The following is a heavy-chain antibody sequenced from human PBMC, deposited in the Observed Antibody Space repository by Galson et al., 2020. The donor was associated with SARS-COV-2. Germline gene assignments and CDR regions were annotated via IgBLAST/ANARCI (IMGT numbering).Heavy chain of an antibody. CDR3: ARVARITIFGVVREVDY. V-gene: IGHV4-31*03. J-gene: IGHJ4*02. D-gene: IGHD3-3*01. CDR1: GGFISSGGYY. CDR2: IYYSGST. Sequence: SETLSLTCTVSGGFISSGGYYWSWIRQHPGKGLEWIGYIYYSGSTYYNPSLKSRVTISVDTSKNQFSLKLSSVTAADTAVYYCARVARITIFGVVREVDYWGQGTMVTVSS.